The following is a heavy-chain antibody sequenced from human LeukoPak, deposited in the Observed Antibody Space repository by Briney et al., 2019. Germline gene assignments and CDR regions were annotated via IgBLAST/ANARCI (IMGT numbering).Heavy chain of an antibody. CDR2: ISSSGDYI. CDR1: GFTFSTYY. Sequence: PGGSLRLSCAASGFTFSTYYMNWVRQAPGKGLEWVACISSSGDYIWYADSVKGRFTISRDNAKNSLYLQMNSLRAEDTAVYYCARIGTEAITIFGVVNNYFDYWGQGTLVTVSS. V-gene: IGHV3-21*01. J-gene: IGHJ4*02. CDR3: ARIGTEAITIFGVVNNYFDY. D-gene: IGHD3-3*01.